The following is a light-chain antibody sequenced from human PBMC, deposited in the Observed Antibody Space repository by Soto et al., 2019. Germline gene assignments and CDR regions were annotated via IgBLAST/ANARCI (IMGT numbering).Light chain of an antibody. CDR3: QQYNSYPYT. J-gene: IGKJ2*01. V-gene: IGKV1-5*03. CDR2: KAS. CDR1: QSISNW. Sequence: DIKMTQSPSTLSASVGDRVTITCRASQSISNWLAWYQQKPGKAPKLLLYKASTLQSGVPSRFSGSGSGTEFTLTISSLQPDDFATYYCQQYNSYPYTFGQGTKLEIK.